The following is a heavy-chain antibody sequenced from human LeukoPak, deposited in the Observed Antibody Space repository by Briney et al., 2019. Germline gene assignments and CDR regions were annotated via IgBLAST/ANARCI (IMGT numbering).Heavy chain of an antibody. CDR1: GFTFSSYG. Sequence: GGSLRVSCAASGFTFSSYGMHWVRQAPGKGLEWVAVISYDGSNKYYAVSVKGRFTISRDNSKNTLYLQMNSLRAEDTAVYHCAKDRDFGYWGQGTLVTVSS. V-gene: IGHV3-30*18. CDR2: ISYDGSNK. J-gene: IGHJ4*02. CDR3: AKDRDFGY.